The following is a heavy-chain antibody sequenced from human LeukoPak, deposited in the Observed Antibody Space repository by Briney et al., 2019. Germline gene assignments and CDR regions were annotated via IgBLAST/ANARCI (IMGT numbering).Heavy chain of an antibody. J-gene: IGHJ4*02. Sequence: GGSLRLSCAASGFTFSSYWMHWVRQAPGKGLVWVSRINSDGSSTSYADSVKGRFTISRDNAKNTLYLQMNSLRVEDTAVYYCATLTMVRGAEHEGLDYWGQGTLVTVSS. CDR1: GFTFSSYW. CDR2: INSDGSST. D-gene: IGHD3-10*01. V-gene: IGHV3-74*01. CDR3: ATLTMVRGAEHEGLDY.